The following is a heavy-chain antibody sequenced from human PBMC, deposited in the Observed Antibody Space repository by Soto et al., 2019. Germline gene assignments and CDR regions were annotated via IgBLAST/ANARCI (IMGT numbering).Heavy chain of an antibody. Sequence: PSETLSLICTVSSDSISGLYWTWIRQPAGKGLEWIGRIYSSGETNYNPSLTGRVIMSLDTPTNQFSLKLTSVTAADTAVYYCARASQCKSYFDCFAWLDYWGQGTLVTVSS. D-gene: IGHD3-9*01. CDR2: IYSSGET. V-gene: IGHV4-4*07. J-gene: IGHJ4*02. CDR1: SDSISGLY. CDR3: ARASQCKSYFDCFAWLDY.